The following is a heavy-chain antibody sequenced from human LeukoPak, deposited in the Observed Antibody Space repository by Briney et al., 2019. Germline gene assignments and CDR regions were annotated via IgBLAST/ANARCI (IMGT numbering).Heavy chain of an antibody. CDR1: GGSISTYY. J-gene: IGHJ4*02. CDR3: ATAGYYYDTMGET. Sequence: SETLSLTCAVSGGSISTYYWNWIRQPPGEGLEWIGYIYYSGNANYNPSLKSRVTISVDTSKNHFSLNLTSVTAADTAVYYCATAGYYYDTMGETWGQGILVAVSS. CDR2: IYYSGNA. V-gene: IGHV4-59*12. D-gene: IGHD3-22*01.